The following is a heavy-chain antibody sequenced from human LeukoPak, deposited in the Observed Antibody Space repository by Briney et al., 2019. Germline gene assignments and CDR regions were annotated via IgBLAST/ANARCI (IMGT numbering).Heavy chain of an antibody. CDR1: GGSISSYY. CDR2: IYYSGST. V-gene: IGHV4-59*12. Sequence: KTSETLSLTCTVSGGSISSYYWSWIRQPPGKGLEWIGYIYYSGSTNYNPSLKSRVTISVDTSKNQFSLKLSSVTAADTAVYYCARSNAGVALPKDAFDIWGQGTMVTVSS. D-gene: IGHD5-12*01. CDR3: ARSNAGVALPKDAFDI. J-gene: IGHJ3*02.